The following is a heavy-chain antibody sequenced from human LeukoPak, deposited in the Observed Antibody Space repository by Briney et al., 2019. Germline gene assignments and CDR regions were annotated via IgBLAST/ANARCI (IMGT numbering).Heavy chain of an antibody. CDR3: AKDGPEIHDGFEPSFDY. V-gene: IGHV3-21*01. CDR1: GFTFISSD. D-gene: IGHD3-10*01. CDR2: INSNSRNT. J-gene: IGHJ4*02. Sequence: GGSLRLSCAASGFTFISSDMNWVRQAPGKGLEWVASINSNSRNTHYADSLKGRFTISRDNAKNSLYLQMDSLRAEDTAVYYCAKDGPEIHDGFEPSFDYWGQGTLVTVSS.